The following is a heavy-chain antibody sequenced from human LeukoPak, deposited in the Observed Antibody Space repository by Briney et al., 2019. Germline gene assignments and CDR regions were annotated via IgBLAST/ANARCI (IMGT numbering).Heavy chain of an antibody. CDR2: IRYDGNNK. V-gene: IGHV3-30*02. Sequence: GGSLRLSCAASGFTFSTYGMHWVRQAPGKGLEWVAFIRYDGNNKYYTDSVKDRFTISRDNSKKTLYLQMNSLRAEDTAMYYCARLINMVRGVIIIGWFDPWGQGTLVTVSS. D-gene: IGHD3-10*01. J-gene: IGHJ5*02. CDR1: GFTFSTYG. CDR3: ARLINMVRGVIIIGWFDP.